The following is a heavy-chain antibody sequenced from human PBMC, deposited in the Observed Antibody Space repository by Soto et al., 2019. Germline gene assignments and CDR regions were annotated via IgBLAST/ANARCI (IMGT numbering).Heavy chain of an antibody. V-gene: IGHV3-23*01. CDR2: ISGSGGIT. CDR1: GFTFSSYA. D-gene: IGHD7-27*01. J-gene: IGHJ4*02. Sequence: HPGGSLRLSCAASGFTFSSYAMSWVLQAPGKGLEWVSAISGSGGITYYADSVKGRFTISRDNSKNTLYLQMNSLRAEHTAVYYCANEPLGYGGNWGFDYWGQGTLVTVYS. CDR3: ANEPLGYGGNWGFDY.